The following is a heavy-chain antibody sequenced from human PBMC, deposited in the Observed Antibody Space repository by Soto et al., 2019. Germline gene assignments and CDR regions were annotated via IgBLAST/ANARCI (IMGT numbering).Heavy chain of an antibody. Sequence: SETLCPTYAVSGGSISSSNGWSFVRQPPGKGLEWVGQVFHTGTTYYNPSLKSRLTISVDKSTNQFSLHLTSVTAADTAVYFCARTYCSNTVCPHDFWGQGTLVTLS. V-gene: IGHV4-4*02. CDR3: ARTYCSNTVCPHDF. CDR1: GGSISSSNG. CDR2: VFHTGTT. D-gene: IGHD2-2*01. J-gene: IGHJ4*02.